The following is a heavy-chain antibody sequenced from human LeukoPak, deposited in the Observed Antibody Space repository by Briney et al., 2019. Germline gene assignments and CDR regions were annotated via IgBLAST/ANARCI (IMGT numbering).Heavy chain of an antibody. D-gene: IGHD6-13*01. CDR2: IMSIFGTA. V-gene: IGHV1-69*05. CDR1: GGTFSSYA. CDR3: ARLQQLVPDYYYYYGMDV. J-gene: IGHJ6*02. Sequence: SVKVSCKATGGTFSSYASSWVRQAPGQGLEWMGGIMSIFGTANYAQKFQGRVTITTDESTSTAYMELSSLRTEDTAVYYRARLQQLVPDYYYYYGMDVWGQGTTVTVSS.